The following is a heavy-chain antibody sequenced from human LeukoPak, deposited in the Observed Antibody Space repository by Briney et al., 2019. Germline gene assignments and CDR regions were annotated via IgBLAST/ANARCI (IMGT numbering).Heavy chain of an antibody. V-gene: IGHV5-51*01. CDR1: GYRLYNLR. CDR2: IYPGDSDT. D-gene: IGHD6-13*01. J-gene: IGHJ4*02. Sequence: ESLKIFFKGSGYRLYNLRNGWGAPVPGKSPGLVGIIYPGDSDTRYSPSFQGQVTISADKSISTAYLQWSSLKASDTAMYYCARIGAAAGIDFGYWGQGTLVTVSS. CDR3: ARIGAAAGIDFGY.